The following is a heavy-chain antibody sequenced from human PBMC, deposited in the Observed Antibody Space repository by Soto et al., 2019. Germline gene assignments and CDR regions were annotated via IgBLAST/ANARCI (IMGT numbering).Heavy chain of an antibody. V-gene: IGHV1-8*01. D-gene: IGHD6-6*01. CDR3: ARDSSSSSHYYYYGMDV. Sequence: VKVSCKASGYTFTSYDINWVRQATGQGLEWMGWINANSGNTGYAQKFQGRVTMTTDTSTSTAYMELRSLRSDDTAVYYCARDSSSSSHYYYYGMDVWGQGTTDTVSS. J-gene: IGHJ6*02. CDR1: GYTFTSYD. CDR2: INANSGNT.